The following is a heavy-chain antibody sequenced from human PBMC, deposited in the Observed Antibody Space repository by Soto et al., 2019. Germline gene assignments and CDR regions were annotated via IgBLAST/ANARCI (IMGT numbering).Heavy chain of an antibody. J-gene: IGHJ4*02. Sequence: QVQLVESGGGVVQPGRSLRLSCAASGFTFSSYAMHWVRQAPGTGLEWVAVISYDGSNKYYADSVKGRFTITRDNSKNTLYLQMNSLRAEDTAVYYCARGVDSSGYELDYWGQGTLVTVSS. D-gene: IGHD3-22*01. V-gene: IGHV3-30-3*01. CDR2: ISYDGSNK. CDR1: GFTFSSYA. CDR3: ARGVDSSGYELDY.